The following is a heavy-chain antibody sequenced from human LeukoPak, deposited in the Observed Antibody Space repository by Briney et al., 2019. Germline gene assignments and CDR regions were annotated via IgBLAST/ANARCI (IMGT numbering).Heavy chain of an antibody. CDR2: ISGGGGTT. Sequence: GGSLRLSCAASGFTFDDYAMHWVRQAPGKGLEWVSLISGGGGTTYYADSVKGRFTISRDNSKNSLFLQMNGLRTEDTALYYCAKAPGGSSWYFDYWGQGILVTVSS. CDR1: GFTFDDYA. D-gene: IGHD6-13*01. CDR3: AKAPGGSSWYFDY. V-gene: IGHV3-43*02. J-gene: IGHJ4*02.